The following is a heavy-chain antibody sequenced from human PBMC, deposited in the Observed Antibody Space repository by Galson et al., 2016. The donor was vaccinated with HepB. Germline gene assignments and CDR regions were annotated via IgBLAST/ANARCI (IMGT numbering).Heavy chain of an antibody. CDR1: GGSMSSVSYY. Sequence: EPLSLTCTVSGGSMSSVSYYWGWFRQSPGQGLEWIGSIQYDGSRYYNPSLRSRVTLSVDTSKNRFSLKLASVTAADTAVYYCARQDLWSIEYWGQGTLVTVSS. J-gene: IGHJ4*02. CDR3: ARQDLWSIEY. CDR2: IQYDGSR. V-gene: IGHV4-39*01. D-gene: IGHD2-21*01.